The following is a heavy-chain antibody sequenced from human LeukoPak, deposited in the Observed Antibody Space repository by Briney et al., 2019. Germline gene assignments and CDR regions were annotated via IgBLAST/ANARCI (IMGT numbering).Heavy chain of an antibody. CDR3: ARIDSSGEIDY. Sequence: PSETLSLTCAVSGGSISSGGYSWSWIRQPPGKGLEWIGYIYHSGSTNYNPSLKSRVTISVDTSKNQFSLKLSSVTAADTAVYYCARIDSSGEIDYWGQGTLVTVSS. J-gene: IGHJ4*02. V-gene: IGHV4-30-2*01. CDR1: GGSISSGGYS. D-gene: IGHD6-25*01. CDR2: IYHSGST.